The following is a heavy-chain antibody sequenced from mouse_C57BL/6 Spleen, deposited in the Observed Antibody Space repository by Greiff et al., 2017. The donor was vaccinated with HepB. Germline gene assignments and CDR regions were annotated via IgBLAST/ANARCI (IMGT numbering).Heavy chain of an antibody. CDR2: ISSGSSTI. V-gene: IGHV5-17*01. CDR3: AGDGSSPFAY. J-gene: IGHJ3*01. CDR1: GFTFSDYG. D-gene: IGHD1-1*01. Sequence: EVKLVESGGGLVKPGGSLKLSCAASGFTFSDYGMHWVRQAPEKGLEWVAYISSGSSTIYYADTVKGRFTISRDNAKNTLFLQMTSLRSEDTAMYYWAGDGSSPFAYWGQGTLVTVSA.